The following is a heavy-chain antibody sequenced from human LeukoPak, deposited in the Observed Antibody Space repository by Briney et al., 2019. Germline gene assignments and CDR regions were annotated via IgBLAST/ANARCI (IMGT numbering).Heavy chain of an antibody. J-gene: IGHJ6*03. CDR1: GSSISSHY. CDR3: ARDGPRQLAGYYYYYMDV. D-gene: IGHD6-6*01. V-gene: IGHV4-59*11. Sequence: SETLSLTCTVSGSSISSHYWSWIRQPPGKGLEWIGYIYYSGSTNYNPSLKSRVTISVDTSKNQFSLKLSSVTAADTAVYYCARDGPRQLAGYYYYYMDVSGKGTTVTVSS. CDR2: IYYSGST.